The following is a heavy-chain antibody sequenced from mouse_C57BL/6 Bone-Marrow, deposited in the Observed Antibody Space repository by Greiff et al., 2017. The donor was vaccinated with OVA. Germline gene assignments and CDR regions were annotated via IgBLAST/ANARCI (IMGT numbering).Heavy chain of an antibody. CDR2: IDPSDSYT. V-gene: IGHV1-50*01. CDR3: ASAVFAY. J-gene: IGHJ3*01. CDR1: GYTFTSYW. Sequence: VKLQQPGAELVKPGASVKLSCKASGYTFTSYWMQWVKQRPGQGLEWIGEIDPSDSYTNYNQKFKGKATLTVDTSSNTAYMQLNSLTSEDSAVYYCASAVFAYWGQGTLITVCA.